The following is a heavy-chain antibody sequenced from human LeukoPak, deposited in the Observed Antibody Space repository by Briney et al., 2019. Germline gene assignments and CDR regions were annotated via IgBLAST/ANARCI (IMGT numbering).Heavy chain of an antibody. CDR3: ARNGGNSDFDY. J-gene: IGHJ4*02. V-gene: IGHV4-59*01. D-gene: IGHD4-23*01. Sequence: SETLSLTCTVSGGSINGYYWTWIRQSPGKGLEWIGYIYYSGSSNYNPSLKSRVTISADTSKNQFSLKLSSVTAADTAVYYCARNGGNSDFDYWGQGTLVTVSS. CDR1: GGSINGYY. CDR2: IYYSGSS.